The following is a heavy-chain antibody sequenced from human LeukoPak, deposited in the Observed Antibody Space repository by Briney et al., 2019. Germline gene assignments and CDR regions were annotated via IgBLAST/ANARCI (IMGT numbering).Heavy chain of an antibody. Sequence: QPGGSLRLSCAASGFTFSSYAMSWVRQAPGKGLEWVSVIYSGGSTYYADSVKGRFTISRDNAKNSLYLQMNSLRAEDTAVYYCARDYGDPPRGMDVWGQGTTVTVSS. D-gene: IGHD4-17*01. J-gene: IGHJ6*02. CDR3: ARDYGDPPRGMDV. CDR2: IYSGGST. CDR1: GFTFSSYA. V-gene: IGHV3-66*01.